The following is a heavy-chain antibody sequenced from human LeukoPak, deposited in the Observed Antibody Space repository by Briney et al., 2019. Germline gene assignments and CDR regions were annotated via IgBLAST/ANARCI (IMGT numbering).Heavy chain of an antibody. CDR1: GGSLSGDY. CDR3: ASRNDYGDYGLDY. J-gene: IGHJ4*02. Sequence: PSETLSLTCAVYGGSLSGDYWSWIRQPPGKGLEWIGEINHSGSTNYNPSLTSRVTISVDTSKNQFSLKLSSVTAADTAVYYCASRNDYGDYGLDYWGQGTLVTVSS. D-gene: IGHD4-17*01. V-gene: IGHV4-34*01. CDR2: INHSGST.